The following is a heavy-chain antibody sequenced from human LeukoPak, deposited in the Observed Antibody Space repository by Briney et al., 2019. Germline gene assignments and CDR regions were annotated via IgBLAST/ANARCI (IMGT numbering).Heavy chain of an antibody. CDR3: ALTGYYYDSSGYNRGDYYYYYYMDV. J-gene: IGHJ6*03. V-gene: IGHV4-59*08. CDR1: GGSISSYY. Sequence: SETLSLTCTVSGGSISSYYWSWIRQPPGKGLEWIGYIYYSGSTNYNPSLKSRVTISVDTSKNQFSLKLSSVTAADTAVYYCALTGYYYDSSGYNRGDYYYYYYMDVWGKGTTVTVSS. D-gene: IGHD3-22*01. CDR2: IYYSGST.